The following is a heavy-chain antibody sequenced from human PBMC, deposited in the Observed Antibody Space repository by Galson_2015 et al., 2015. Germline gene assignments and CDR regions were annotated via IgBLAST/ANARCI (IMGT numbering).Heavy chain of an antibody. CDR3: ARLSSSSWTDDY. V-gene: IGHV6-1*01. CDR1: GDSVSSQSAA. J-gene: IGHJ4*02. D-gene: IGHD2-2*01. Sequence: CAISGDSVSSQSAAWNWIRQSASRGLEWLGRTYYRSKWFNDYAVSVKSRIIIKPDTSKNQFSLQLNSVTTEDTAVYYCARLSSSSWTDDYWGQGTPVTVSS. CDR2: TYYRSKWFN.